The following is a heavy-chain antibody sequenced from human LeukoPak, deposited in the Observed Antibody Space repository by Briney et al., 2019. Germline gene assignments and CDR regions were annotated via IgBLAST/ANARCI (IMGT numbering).Heavy chain of an antibody. J-gene: IGHJ5*02. Sequence: SETLSLTCTVSGGSISSGGYYWSWIRQHPGKGLEGIGYIYYSGSTYHNPSLKSRVTISVDTSKNQFSLKLSSVTAADTAVYYCAINSYDSSGWGWFDPWGKGTLVTVSS. CDR1: GGSISSGGYY. CDR3: AINSYDSSGWGWFDP. V-gene: IGHV4-31*03. D-gene: IGHD3-22*01. CDR2: IYYSGST.